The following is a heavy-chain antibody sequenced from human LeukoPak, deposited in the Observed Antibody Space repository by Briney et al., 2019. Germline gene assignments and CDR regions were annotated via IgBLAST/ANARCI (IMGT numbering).Heavy chain of an antibody. CDR2: ISGSGGSA. CDR1: GFTFSNYA. CDR3: RYFLPHFDY. J-gene: IGHJ4*02. Sequence: PGGSLRLSCAASGFTFSNYAMNWVRQAPGKWLEWVSGISGSGGSANYADSVKGRFTISRDNSKNTLYLQMNSLRAEDTAVYYCRYFLPHFDYWGQGTLVTVSS. V-gene: IGHV3-23*01. D-gene: IGHD2/OR15-2a*01.